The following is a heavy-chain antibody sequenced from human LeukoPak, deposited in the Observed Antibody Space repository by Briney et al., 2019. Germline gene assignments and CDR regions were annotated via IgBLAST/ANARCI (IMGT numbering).Heavy chain of an antibody. Sequence: APVKVSCKASGYTFTSYGISWVRQAPGQGLEWMGWISAYNGNTNYAQKLQGRVTMTTDTSTSTAYMELRSLRSDDTAVYYCVRGATTSSGYYFDYYYYMDVWGKGTTVTVSS. V-gene: IGHV1-18*01. J-gene: IGHJ6*03. D-gene: IGHD3-22*01. CDR3: VRGATTSSGYYFDYYYYMDV. CDR2: ISAYNGNT. CDR1: GYTFTSYG.